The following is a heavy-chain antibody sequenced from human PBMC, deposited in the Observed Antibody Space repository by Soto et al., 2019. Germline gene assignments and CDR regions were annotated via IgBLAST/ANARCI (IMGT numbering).Heavy chain of an antibody. V-gene: IGHV3-48*04. CDR3: ARAVYSMVRGGHYCYYLDV. CDR1: GFTFSSYN. J-gene: IGHJ6*03. CDR2: ISTGGTI. Sequence: GGSLRLSWAASGFTFSSYNMNWVRQAPGKGMEWISYISTGGTIFYADCVEGRYTMSRDNAKTSLDLPLNSLRVEDTAVYYCARAVYSMVRGGHYCYYLDVWGKGTPVTVSS. D-gene: IGHD3-10*01.